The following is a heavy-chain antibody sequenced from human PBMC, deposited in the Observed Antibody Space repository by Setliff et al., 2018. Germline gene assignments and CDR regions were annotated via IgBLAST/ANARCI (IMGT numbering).Heavy chain of an antibody. CDR3: ARVDNWNLQLLPRNWFDP. V-gene: IGHV1-2*06. D-gene: IGHD1-20*01. Sequence: ASVKVSCKASGYTFTGYYMHWVRQAPGQGLEWMGRINPNSGGTNYAQKFQGRVTMTRDTSISTAYMELSRLRSDDTAVYYCARVDNWNLQLLPRNWFDPWGQGTLVTVSS. CDR2: INPNSGGT. J-gene: IGHJ5*02. CDR1: GYTFTGYY.